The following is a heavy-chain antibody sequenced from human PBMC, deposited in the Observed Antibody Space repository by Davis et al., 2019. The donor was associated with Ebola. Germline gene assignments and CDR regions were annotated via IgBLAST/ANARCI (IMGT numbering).Heavy chain of an antibody. CDR3: ARHDIVVVVAAFDY. V-gene: IGHV4-61*01. J-gene: IGHJ4*02. CDR2: IYYSGST. CDR1: GGSVSSASYY. Sequence: SETLSLTCTVSGGSVSSASYYWNWILQPPGKGLEWIGYIYYSGSTNYNPSLKSRVTISVDTSKNQLFLKLSSVTAADTAVYYCARHDIVVVVAAFDYWGQGTLVTVSS. D-gene: IGHD2-15*01.